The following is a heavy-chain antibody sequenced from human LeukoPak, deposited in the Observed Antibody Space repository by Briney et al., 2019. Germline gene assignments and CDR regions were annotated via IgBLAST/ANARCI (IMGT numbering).Heavy chain of an antibody. CDR1: GFTFSSYG. CDR3: ARGGRDGYPRDPFDY. CDR2: IWYDGSNK. V-gene: IGHV3-33*01. D-gene: IGHD5-24*01. Sequence: PGRSLRLSCAASGFTFSSYGMHWVRQAPGKGLEWVAVIWYDGSNKYYADSVKGRFIISRDNSKNTLYLQMNSLRAEDTAVYYCARGGRDGYPRDPFDYWGQGTLVTVSS. J-gene: IGHJ4*02.